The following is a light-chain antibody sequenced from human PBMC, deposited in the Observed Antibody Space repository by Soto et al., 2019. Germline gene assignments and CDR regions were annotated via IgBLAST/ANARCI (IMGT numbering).Light chain of an antibody. CDR1: QSVRDN. J-gene: IGKJ2*01. CDR2: GAS. V-gene: IGKV3-15*01. Sequence: ETLLTQSPATLSVSPGERATISCRASQSVRDNLAWYQQKPGQAPRLLIYGASTRAPGIPDRFSGSGFGTEFSLTISSLQSEDFAVYYCQQHNDWPPATFGQGTKLEIK. CDR3: QQHNDWPPAT.